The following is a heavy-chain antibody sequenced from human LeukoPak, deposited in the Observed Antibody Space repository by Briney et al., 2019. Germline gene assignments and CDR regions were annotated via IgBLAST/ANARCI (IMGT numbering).Heavy chain of an antibody. CDR2: IYTSGST. J-gene: IGHJ4*02. CDR3: ARGRGIGSAAVDY. V-gene: IGHV4-61*02. D-gene: IGHD6-13*01. Sequence: SETLSLTCTVSGGSISSGSYYWSWIRQPAGKGLEWIGRIYTSGSTNYNPSLKSRVTISVDTSKNQFSLKLSSVTAADTAVYYCARGRGIGSAAVDYWGQGTLVNVSS. CDR1: GGSISSGSYY.